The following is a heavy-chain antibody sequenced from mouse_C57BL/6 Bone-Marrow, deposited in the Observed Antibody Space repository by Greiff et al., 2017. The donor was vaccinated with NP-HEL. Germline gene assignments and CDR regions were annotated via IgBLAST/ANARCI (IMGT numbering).Heavy chain of an antibody. CDR3: ARKTTVVPLMDY. Sequence: QVHVKQSGAELARPGASVKLSCKASGYTFTSYGISWVKQRTGQGLEWIGEIYPRSGNTYYNEKFKGKATLTADKSSSTAYMELRSLTSEDSAVYFCARKTTVVPLMDYWGQGTSVTVSS. D-gene: IGHD1-1*01. CDR1: GYTFTSYG. CDR2: IYPRSGNT. J-gene: IGHJ4*01. V-gene: IGHV1-81*01.